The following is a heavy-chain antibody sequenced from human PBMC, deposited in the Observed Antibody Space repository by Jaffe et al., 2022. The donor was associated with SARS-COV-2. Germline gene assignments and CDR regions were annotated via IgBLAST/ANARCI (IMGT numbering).Heavy chain of an antibody. CDR2: ISAYNGNT. Sequence: QVQLVQSGAEVKKPGASVKVSCKASGYTFTSYGISWVRQAPGQGLEWMGWISAYNGNTNYAQKLQGRVTMTTDTSTSTAYMELRSLRSDDTAVYYCASPSAAAGMEVGIYMDVWGQGTTVTVSS. CDR3: ASPSAAAGMEVGIYMDV. D-gene: IGHD6-13*01. J-gene: IGHJ6*02. V-gene: IGHV1-18*01. CDR1: GYTFTSYG.